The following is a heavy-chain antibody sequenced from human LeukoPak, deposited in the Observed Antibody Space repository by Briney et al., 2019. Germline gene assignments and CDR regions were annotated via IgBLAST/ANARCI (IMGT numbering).Heavy chain of an antibody. CDR3: ARNTIFGVVNSAFDI. CDR2: ISSSGSII. CDR1: GFTSSNYE. V-gene: IGHV3-48*03. J-gene: IGHJ3*02. Sequence: PGGSLRLSCAASGFTSSNYEMHWVRQAPGKGLEWVSYISSSGSIIYHADSVKGRFTISRDNAKNSLYLQMNSLRAEDTAVYYCARNTIFGVVNSAFDIWGQGTMVTVSS. D-gene: IGHD3-3*01.